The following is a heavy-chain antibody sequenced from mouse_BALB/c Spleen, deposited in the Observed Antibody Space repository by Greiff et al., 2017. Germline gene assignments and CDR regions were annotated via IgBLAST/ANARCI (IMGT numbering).Heavy chain of an antibody. CDR3: ARVDGYYGYFDV. V-gene: IGHV14-3*02. CDR2: IDPANGNT. Sequence: VQLQQSGAELVKPGASVKLSCTASGFNIKDTYMHWVKQRPEQGLEWIGRIDPANGNTKYDPKFQGKATITADTSSNTAYLQLSSLTSEDTAVYYCARVDGYYGYFDVWGAGTTVTVSS. CDR1: GFNIKDTY. D-gene: IGHD2-3*01. J-gene: IGHJ1*01.